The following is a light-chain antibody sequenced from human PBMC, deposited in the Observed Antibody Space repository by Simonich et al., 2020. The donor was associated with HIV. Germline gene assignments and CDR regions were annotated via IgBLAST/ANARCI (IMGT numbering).Light chain of an antibody. CDR1: QSVSRN. CDR2: GAS. CDR3: QQYNKWPPYT. J-gene: IGKJ2*01. V-gene: IGKV3-15*01. Sequence: EIVMTQSPATLSVSPGERATLSCRASQSVSRNLAWYQQKHGQAPRLLIHGASTRATGIPARFSGSGSGTDFTLTISSLQSEDFAVYYCQQYNKWPPYTFGQGTKLEIK.